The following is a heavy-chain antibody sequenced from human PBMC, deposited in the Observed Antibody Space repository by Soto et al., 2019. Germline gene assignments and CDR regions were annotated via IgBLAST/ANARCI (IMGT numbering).Heavy chain of an antibody. V-gene: IGHV1-46*01. CDR1: GYTFTSYY. J-gene: IGHJ6*02. CDR2: INPSGGST. D-gene: IGHD2-2*02. Sequence: ASVKVSCKASGYTFTSYYMHWVRQAPGQGLEWMGIINPSGGSTSYAQKFQGRVTMTRDTSTSTVYMELSSLRSEDTAVYYCARDVVVPAAILMAYYYYGMDVWGQGTTVPVSS. CDR3: ARDVVVPAAILMAYYYYGMDV.